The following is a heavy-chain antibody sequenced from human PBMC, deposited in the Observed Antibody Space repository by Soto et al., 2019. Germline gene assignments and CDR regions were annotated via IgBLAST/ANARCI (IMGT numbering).Heavy chain of an antibody. D-gene: IGHD3-16*01. Sequence: SETLSLTCPVSGGSISSGYYYWSWIRQPPGKGLEWIGYIYYSGSTYYNPSLKSRVTISVDSSKNQFSLKLSSVTAADTAVYYCARARRGFGNHFDYWGQGTLVTVSS. J-gene: IGHJ4*02. CDR1: GGSISSGYYY. CDR2: IYYSGST. CDR3: ARARRGFGNHFDY. V-gene: IGHV4-30-4*01.